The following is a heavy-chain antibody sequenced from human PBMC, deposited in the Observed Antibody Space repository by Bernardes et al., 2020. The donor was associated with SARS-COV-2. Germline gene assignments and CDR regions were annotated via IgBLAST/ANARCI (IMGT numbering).Heavy chain of an antibody. Sequence: ASVKVSCKASGYTFTGYYMPWVRQAPGQGLEWMGWITPNSGGTTYAQKFQGRVTMTRDTSISTAYMGLSRLRSDDTAVYYCARDNMPIYYGSGSYYDNWFDPWGQGTLVTVS. J-gene: IGHJ5*02. CDR2: ITPNSGGT. V-gene: IGHV1-2*02. CDR3: ARDNMPIYYGSGSYYDNWFDP. CDR1: GYTFTGYY. D-gene: IGHD3-10*01.